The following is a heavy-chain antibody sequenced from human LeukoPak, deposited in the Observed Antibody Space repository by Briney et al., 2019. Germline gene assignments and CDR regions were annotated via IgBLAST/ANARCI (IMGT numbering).Heavy chain of an antibody. CDR1: GGSTSSYY. J-gene: IGHJ6*02. V-gene: IGHV4-59*01. CDR2: IYYSGSI. Sequence: SETLSLTCTVSGGSTSSYYWSWIRQPPGKGLEWIGYIYYSGSINYNPSLKSRVTISVDTSKNQFSLKLSSVTAADTAVYYCVQMGAGSSGWYGMDVWGQGTTVTVSS. D-gene: IGHD6-19*01. CDR3: VQMGAGSSGWYGMDV.